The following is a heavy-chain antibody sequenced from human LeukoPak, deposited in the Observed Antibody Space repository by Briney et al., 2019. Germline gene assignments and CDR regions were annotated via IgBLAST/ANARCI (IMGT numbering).Heavy chain of an antibody. J-gene: IGHJ4*02. CDR2: IYYSGST. V-gene: IGHV4-39*01. D-gene: IGHD3-10*01. Sequence: PSETLSLTCTVSGGSISSSSYYWGWIRQPPGKGLEWIGNIYYSGSTYYNPSLKSRVTISVDTSKNQFSLKLGSVTAADTAVYYCARLGVASGGYYHYFDYWGQGTLVTVSS. CDR1: GGSISSSSYY. CDR3: ARLGVASGGYYHYFDY.